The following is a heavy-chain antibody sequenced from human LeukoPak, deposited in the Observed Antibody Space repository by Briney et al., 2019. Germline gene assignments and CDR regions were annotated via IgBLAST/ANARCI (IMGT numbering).Heavy chain of an antibody. J-gene: IGHJ6*02. CDR2: INHSGST. Sequence: SETLSLTCAVYGGSFSGYYWSWIRQPPGKGLEWIGEINHSGSTNYNPSLKSRVTISVDTSKNQFSLKLSSVTAADTAVYYCATFIFGGDGMDVWGQGTTVTVSS. V-gene: IGHV4-34*01. CDR1: GGSFSGYY. D-gene: IGHD3-3*02. CDR3: ATFIFGGDGMDV.